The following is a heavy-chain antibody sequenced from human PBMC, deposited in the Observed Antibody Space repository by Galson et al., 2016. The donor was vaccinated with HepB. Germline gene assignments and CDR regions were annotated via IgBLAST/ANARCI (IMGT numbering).Heavy chain of an antibody. J-gene: IGHJ4*02. CDR3: AREPAPITGILLDF. CDR2: ISTYNGNT. CDR1: GYTFSNYG. V-gene: IGHV1-18*01. Sequence: SVKVSCKASGYTFSNYGISWVRQAPGQGLEWMGWISTYNGNTNYAQGLRGSVTLTRDTSTNTVYMELRSLRSADTAVYYCAREPAPITGILLDFWGQGTLITVSS. D-gene: IGHD1-20*01.